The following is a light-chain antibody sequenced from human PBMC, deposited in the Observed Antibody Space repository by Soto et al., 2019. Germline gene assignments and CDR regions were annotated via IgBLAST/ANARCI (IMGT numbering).Light chain of an antibody. V-gene: IGKV3-20*01. CDR2: GAS. CDR3: QQYGSSPLLT. CDR1: QSVSSSY. Sequence: IVLTQSPGTLSFSPGGRATLSCRASQSVSSSYLAWYQQKPGQAPRLRIYGASSRATGIPDRFSGSGSGTDFTLTTRRLEPEDFAVYYCQQYGSSPLLTFGGGTTVDIK. J-gene: IGKJ4*01.